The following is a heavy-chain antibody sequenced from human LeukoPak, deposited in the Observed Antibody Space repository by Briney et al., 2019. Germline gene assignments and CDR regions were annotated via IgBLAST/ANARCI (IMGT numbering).Heavy chain of an antibody. J-gene: IGHJ4*02. V-gene: IGHV1-2*06. D-gene: IGHD3-22*01. Sequence: GASVKVSRKASGYTFTSYDFNWVRQATGQRPEWMGRINPNSGDTNYAQKFQGRVTMSRDTSISTAYMELSRLRSDDTAVYYCAREINSSAYYWGQGTLVTVSS. CDR3: AREINSSAYY. CDR2: INPNSGDT. CDR1: GYTFTSYD.